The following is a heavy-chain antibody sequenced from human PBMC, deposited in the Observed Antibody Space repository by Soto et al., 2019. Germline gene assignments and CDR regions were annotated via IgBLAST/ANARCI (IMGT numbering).Heavy chain of an antibody. Sequence: EVLLVESGGGLVQPGGSMRLSCAASGFTFSGYWMSWVRQAPGKGLEWVANIRYDESEQHYVDSVEGRFTISRDNAKNSLFRQMRGLRAEDTAVYFCGRVFGAYNFVDGWGQGTLVTVSS. J-gene: IGHJ4*02. D-gene: IGHD1-1*01. CDR2: IRYDESEQ. V-gene: IGHV3-7*01. CDR3: GRVFGAYNFVDG. CDR1: GFTFSGYW.